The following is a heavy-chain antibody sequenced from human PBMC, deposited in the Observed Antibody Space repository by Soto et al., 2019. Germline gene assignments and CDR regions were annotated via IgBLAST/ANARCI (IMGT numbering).Heavy chain of an antibody. Sequence: LRLSCLASGFTFSDFAMTWVRHVPGRGLEWVASLDGAGGSTYYAESVRGRFSISRDNSQNTLFLQMKRLTVDDTAIYYCAAPRDEYGSGVSWFTYGMDIWGQGTTVTVSS. CDR3: AAPRDEYGSGVSWFTYGMDI. V-gene: IGHV3-23*01. D-gene: IGHD3-10*01. CDR1: GFTFSDFA. CDR2: LDGAGGST. J-gene: IGHJ6*02.